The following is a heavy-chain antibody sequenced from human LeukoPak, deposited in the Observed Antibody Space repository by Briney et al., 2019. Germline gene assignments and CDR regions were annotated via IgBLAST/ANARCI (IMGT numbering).Heavy chain of an antibody. J-gene: IGHJ5*02. Sequence: GGSLRLSCAASGFTFSSYEMNWVRQAPGKGLEWVSYISSSGSTIYYADSVKGRFTISRDNAKNSLYLQMNSLRAEDTAVYYCVRAYHPGGWFDPWGQGTLVTVSS. CDR1: GFTFSSYE. CDR3: VRAYHPGGWFDP. V-gene: IGHV3-48*03. CDR2: ISSSGSTI. D-gene: IGHD2-21*01.